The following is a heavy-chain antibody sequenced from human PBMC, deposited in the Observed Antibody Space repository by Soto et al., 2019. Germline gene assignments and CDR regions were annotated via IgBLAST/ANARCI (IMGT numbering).Heavy chain of an antibody. CDR1: GFIFENFG. J-gene: IGHJ5*02. D-gene: IGHD1-26*01. CDR2: ISGSGFKK. CDR3: AKNQGVELVPLATVDWFDP. V-gene: IGHV3-23*01. Sequence: GGSLRLSCAASGFIFENFGMSWVRQAPGKGLEWISSISGSGFKKYYADSVKGRFTISGDNSKSTVYLELNNLSAENTAVYHCAKNQGVELVPLATVDWFDPWGQGSVVTVSS.